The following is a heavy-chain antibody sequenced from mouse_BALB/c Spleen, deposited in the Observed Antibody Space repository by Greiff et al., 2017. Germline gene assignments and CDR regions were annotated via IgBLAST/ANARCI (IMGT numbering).Heavy chain of an antibody. V-gene: IGHV5-4*02. CDR1: GFTFSDYY. CDR3: ARDKGYYGSSCWFAY. D-gene: IGHD1-1*01. Sequence: EVLLVESGGGLVKPGGSLKLSCAASGFTFSDYYMYWVRQTPEKRLEWVATISDGGSYTYYPDSVKGRFTISRDNAKNNLYLQMSSLKSEDTAMYYCARDKGYYGSSCWFAYWGQGTLVTVSA. CDR2: ISDGGSYT. J-gene: IGHJ3*01.